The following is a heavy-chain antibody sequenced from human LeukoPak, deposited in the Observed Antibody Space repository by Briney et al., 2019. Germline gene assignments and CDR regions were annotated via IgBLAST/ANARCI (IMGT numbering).Heavy chain of an antibody. J-gene: IGHJ4*02. CDR2: ISSSSYI. CDR3: ASQGSGYDSPIDH. D-gene: IGHD5-12*01. Sequence: GGSLRLSCAASGFTFSSYAMNWVRQAPGKGLEWVSSISSSSYIYYADSVKGRFTISRDNARNSSYLQMNSLRAEDTAVYYCASQGSGYDSPIDHWGQGALVTVSS. V-gene: IGHV3-21*01. CDR1: GFTFSSYA.